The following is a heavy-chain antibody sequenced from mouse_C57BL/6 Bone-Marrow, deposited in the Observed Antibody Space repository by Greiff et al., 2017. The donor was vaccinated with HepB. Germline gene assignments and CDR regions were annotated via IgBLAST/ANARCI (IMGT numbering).Heavy chain of an antibody. D-gene: IGHD2-2*01. CDR1: GFSFTSYG. V-gene: IGHV2-6-1*01. CDR2: IWSDGST. CDR3: ARHEGDDGPYYAMDY. Sequence: VQLQESGPGLVAPSQSLSITCTVSGFSFTSYGVHWVRQPPGKGLEWLVVIWSDGSTTYNSALKSRLSISKDNSKSQVSLKMNSLQTDDTAMYYCARHEGDDGPYYAMDYWGQGTSVTVSS. J-gene: IGHJ4*01.